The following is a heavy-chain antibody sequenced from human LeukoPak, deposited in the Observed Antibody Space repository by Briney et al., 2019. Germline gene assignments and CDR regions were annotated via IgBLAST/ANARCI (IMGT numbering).Heavy chain of an antibody. CDR3: ARGGIVVVVAATPPPGFDY. Sequence: ASVKVSCKASGYTFTSYDINWVRQATGQGLEWMGWMNPNSGNTGYAQKFQGRVTVTRNTSISTAYMELSSLRSEDTAVYYCARGGIVVVVAATPPPGFDYWGQGTLVTVSS. CDR1: GYTFTSYD. D-gene: IGHD2-15*01. V-gene: IGHV1-8*01. CDR2: MNPNSGNT. J-gene: IGHJ4*02.